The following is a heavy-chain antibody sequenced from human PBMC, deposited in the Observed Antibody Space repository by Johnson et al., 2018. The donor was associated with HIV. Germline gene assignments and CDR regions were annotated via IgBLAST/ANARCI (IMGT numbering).Heavy chain of an antibody. D-gene: IGHD6-25*01. V-gene: IGHV3-30*03. CDR1: EFNFRNYA. Sequence: QMLLVESGGGVVQPGGSLRIQCEVSEFNFRNYALHWVRLAPGKGLQWVAVVSYDGGQTFYADAVTGRFTISSDNSKYTLYLQMDNLRLEDTALYYCARGRKDVAAADGLDNDGFDMWGQGTSVTVSS. J-gene: IGHJ3*02. CDR3: ARGRKDVAAADGLDNDGFDM. CDR2: VSYDGGQT.